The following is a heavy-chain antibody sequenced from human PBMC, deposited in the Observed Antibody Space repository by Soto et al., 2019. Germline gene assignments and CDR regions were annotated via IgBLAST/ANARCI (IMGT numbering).Heavy chain of an antibody. CDR3: AKGPLGVPASGLDY. J-gene: IGHJ4*02. D-gene: IGHD2-2*01. CDR2: ISGSGGST. CDR1: GFTFSSYA. V-gene: IGHV3-23*01. Sequence: PGGSLRLSCAASGFTFSSYAMSWVRQAPGKGLEWVSAISGSGGSTYYADSVKGRFTISRDNSKNTLYLQMNSLRAEDTAVYYCAKGPLGVPASGLDYWCQAPLVTVSS.